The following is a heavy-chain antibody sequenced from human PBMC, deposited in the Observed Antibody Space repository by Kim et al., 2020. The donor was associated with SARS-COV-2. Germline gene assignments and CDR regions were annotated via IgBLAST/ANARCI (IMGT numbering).Heavy chain of an antibody. D-gene: IGHD2-21*02. CDR3: AREYCGGDCHYFYGMDV. V-gene: IGHV1-46*01. Sequence: KFQGRVSMNRDTSTSIVYMELSSLRSEDTAVYYCAREYCGGDCHYFYGMDVWGQGTTVTVSS. J-gene: IGHJ6*01.